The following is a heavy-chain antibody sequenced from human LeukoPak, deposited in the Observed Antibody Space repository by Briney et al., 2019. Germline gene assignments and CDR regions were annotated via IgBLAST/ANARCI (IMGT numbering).Heavy chain of an antibody. J-gene: IGHJ5*02. CDR2: IYTSGST. CDR3: ASRIAVAGEGFDP. V-gene: IGHV4-61*02. CDR1: GGSISSGSYY. Sequence: SQTLSLTCTVSGGSISSGSYYWSWIRQPAGKGLEWIGRIYTSGSTNYNPSLKSRVTISVDTSKNQFSLKLSSVTAADTAVYYCASRIAVAGEGFDPWGQGTLVTVSS. D-gene: IGHD6-19*01.